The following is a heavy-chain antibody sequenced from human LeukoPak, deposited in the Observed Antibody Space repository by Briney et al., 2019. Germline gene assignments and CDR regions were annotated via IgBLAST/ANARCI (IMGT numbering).Heavy chain of an antibody. CDR2: MNPNSGNT. D-gene: IGHD3-10*01. CDR3: ARGYYYGSGSYWTYYYYYMDV. V-gene: IGHV1-8*01. CDR1: GYTFTSYD. J-gene: IGHJ6*03. Sequence: ASVKVSCKASGYTFTSYDINWVRQATGQGLEWMGWMNPNSGNTGYAQKFQGRVTMTRNTSISTAYMELSSLRSEDTAVYYCARGYYYGSGSYWTYYYYYMDVWGKGTTVTISS.